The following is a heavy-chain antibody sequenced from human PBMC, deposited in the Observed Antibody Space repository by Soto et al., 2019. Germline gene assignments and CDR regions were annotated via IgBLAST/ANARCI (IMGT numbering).Heavy chain of an antibody. V-gene: IGHV4-4*02. CDR2: IYHSGST. CDR3: ARDGDIAAAGMGTWFDP. CDR1: SGSISSSNW. J-gene: IGHJ5*02. D-gene: IGHD6-13*01. Sequence: SETLSLTCAVSSGSISSSNWWSWVRQPPGKGLEWIGEIYHSGSTNYNPSLKSRVTISVDKSKNQFSLKLSSVTAADTAVYYCARDGDIAAAGMGTWFDPWGQGTLVTVSS.